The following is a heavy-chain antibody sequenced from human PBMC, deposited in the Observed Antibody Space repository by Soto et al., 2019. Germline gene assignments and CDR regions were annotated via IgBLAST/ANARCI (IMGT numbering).Heavy chain of an antibody. CDR2: ISSSGSII. Sequence: GSLRLSCAASGFTFSSYEMNWVRQAPGKGLEWVSYISSSGSIIYYADSVKGRLTISRDNAKNSLYLQMNSLRAEDTAVYYCARGVLYYYDSSGYPHWFDPWGQGTLVTVSS. CDR1: GFTFSSYE. V-gene: IGHV3-48*03. CDR3: ARGVLYYYDSSGYPHWFDP. J-gene: IGHJ5*02. D-gene: IGHD3-22*01.